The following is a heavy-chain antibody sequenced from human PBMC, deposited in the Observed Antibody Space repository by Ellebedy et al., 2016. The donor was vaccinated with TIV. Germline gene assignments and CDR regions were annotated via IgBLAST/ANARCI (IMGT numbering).Heavy chain of an antibody. D-gene: IGHD6-13*01. CDR1: GGSISSSSYY. V-gene: IGHV4-39*07. CDR2: IYYSGNT. Sequence: SETLSLTCTVSGGSISSSSYYWGWIRQPPGKGLEWIGSIYYSGNTYYNPSLRSRVTVSVDTSKNQFSLKLSSVTAADTAVYFCARGPGRAAKSDWGQGTLVTVSS. CDR3: ARGPGRAAKSD. J-gene: IGHJ4*02.